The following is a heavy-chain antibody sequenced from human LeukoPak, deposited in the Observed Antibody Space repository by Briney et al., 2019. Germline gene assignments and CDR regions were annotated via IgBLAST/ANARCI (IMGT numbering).Heavy chain of an antibody. Sequence: HPGGSLRLSCAASGFTFSSYAMSWVRQAPGKGLEWVSAISGSGGSTYYADSVKGRFTISRDNSKNTLYLQMNSLRAEDTAVYYCAKGVGATTNYYYYMDVWGKGTTVIVSS. J-gene: IGHJ6*03. D-gene: IGHD1-26*01. V-gene: IGHV3-23*01. CDR2: ISGSGGST. CDR3: AKGVGATTNYYYYMDV. CDR1: GFTFSSYA.